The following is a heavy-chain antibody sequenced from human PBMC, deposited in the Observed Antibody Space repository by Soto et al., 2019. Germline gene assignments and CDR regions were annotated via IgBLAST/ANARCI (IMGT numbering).Heavy chain of an antibody. CDR2: IYSGGST. V-gene: IGHV3-53*02. CDR3: ARDSGLYCSGGSCYGMDV. J-gene: IGHJ6*02. Sequence: EVQLVETGGGLIQPGGSLRLSCAASGFTVSSNYMSWVRQAPGKGLEWVSVIYSGGSTYYADSVKGRFTISRDNSKNTLYHQMNSLRAEDTAVYYCARDSGLYCSGGSCYGMDVWGQGTTVTVSS. D-gene: IGHD2-15*01. CDR1: GFTVSSNY.